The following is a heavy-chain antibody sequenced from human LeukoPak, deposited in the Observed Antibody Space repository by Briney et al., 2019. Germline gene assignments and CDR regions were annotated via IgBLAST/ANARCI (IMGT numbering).Heavy chain of an antibody. CDR3: AKDIGLMTTAPEAFDM. D-gene: IGHD4-17*01. V-gene: IGHV3-23*01. J-gene: IGHJ3*02. CDR2: ISGSGGST. Sequence: GGSLRLSCAASGFTFSSYAMSWVRQAPGKGLEWVSAISGSGGSTYYADSVKGRFTISRDNSKNTLYLQMNSLRAEDTAVYYCAKDIGLMTTAPEAFDMWGQGTMVTVSS. CDR1: GFTFSSYA.